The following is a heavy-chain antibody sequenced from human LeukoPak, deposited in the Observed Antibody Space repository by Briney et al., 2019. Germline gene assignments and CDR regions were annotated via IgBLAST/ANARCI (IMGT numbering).Heavy chain of an antibody. J-gene: IGHJ4*02. V-gene: IGHV1-2*02. CDR1: GYTFTGYY. Sequence: GASVKVSCKASGYTFTGYYMHWVRQAPGQGLEWMGWINPNSGGTNYAQKFQGRVTMTRDTSISTAYMELSRPRSDDTAVYYCARVSSGWYGFDYWGQGTLVTVSS. CDR2: INPNSGGT. CDR3: ARVSSGWYGFDY. D-gene: IGHD6-19*01.